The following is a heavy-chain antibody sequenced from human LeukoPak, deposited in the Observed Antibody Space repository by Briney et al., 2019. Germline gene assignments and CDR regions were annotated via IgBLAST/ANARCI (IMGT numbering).Heavy chain of an antibody. CDR2: IKQDGSEK. Sequence: GGSLRLSCAASGFTFSSYWMSWVRQAPGKGLEWVANIKQDGSEKYYVDSVKGRFTISRDNAKNSLYLQMNSLRAEDTAVYYCARFGTSGYSSGWFKSGYFDYWGQGTLVTVSS. V-gene: IGHV3-7*01. CDR3: ARFGTSGYSSGWFKSGYFDY. J-gene: IGHJ4*02. CDR1: GFTFSSYW. D-gene: IGHD6-19*01.